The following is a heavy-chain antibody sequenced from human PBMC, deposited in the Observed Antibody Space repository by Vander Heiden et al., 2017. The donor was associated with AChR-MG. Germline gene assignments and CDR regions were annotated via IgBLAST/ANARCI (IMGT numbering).Heavy chain of an antibody. CDR1: GFTVRSSY. V-gene: IGHV3-66*02. Sequence: EVQLVESGGGLVQPGGSLSLSGAAAGFTVRSSYMSWVSQAPGKGREWGTGSYSVGSTFSVDCVKSRFTISRDNSKNTPYLQMNSLRAEDTAVYDGARDRLTITGNWGQGTLVTVSS. CDR2: SYSVGST. CDR3: ARDRLTITGN. D-gene: IGHD1-20*01. J-gene: IGHJ4*02.